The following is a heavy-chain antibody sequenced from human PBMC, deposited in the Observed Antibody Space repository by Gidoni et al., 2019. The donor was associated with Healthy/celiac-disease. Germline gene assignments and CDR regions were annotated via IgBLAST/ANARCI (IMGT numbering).Heavy chain of an antibody. D-gene: IGHD3-10*01. CDR2: INRSSGST. V-gene: IGHV1-2*02. J-gene: IGHJ4*02. CDR1: GYPFTGYY. Sequence: QVQLVQSGAEVKKPGASVKVSCTASGYPFTGYYMHWVRQGPGQGLEWMGWINRSSGSTNYAQEFQGRVTMTRDTSISTAYMELSRLGSDDTAVYYCAMLGYYYGSGSPKDFDYWGQGTLVTVSS. CDR3: AMLGYYYGSGSPKDFDY.